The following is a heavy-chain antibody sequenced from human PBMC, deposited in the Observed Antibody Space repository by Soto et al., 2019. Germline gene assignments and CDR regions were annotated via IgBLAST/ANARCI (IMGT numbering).Heavy chain of an antibody. CDR1: GYSLNELS. D-gene: IGHD3-10*01. CDR3: ATGGPAGDFDN. J-gene: IGHJ4*02. Sequence: QVHLVQYGAEVKKPGASVKVSCKVSGYSLNELSIHWVRQAPGKGLEWMGGFDPEDGEIVYAQKFQGRVTMTEDTSTDTANMDLSSLRSEDTAVYYCATGGPAGDFDNWGQGTLVTVSS. V-gene: IGHV1-24*01. CDR2: FDPEDGEI.